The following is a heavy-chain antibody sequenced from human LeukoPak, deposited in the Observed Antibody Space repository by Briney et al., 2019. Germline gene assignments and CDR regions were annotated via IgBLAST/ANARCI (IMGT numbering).Heavy chain of an antibody. V-gene: IGHV3-9*01. Sequence: PGGSLRLSCAASGFTFDDYAMHWVQQAPGKGLEWVSGISWNSGRIGYADSVKGRFTISRDNAKNSLYLQMNSLRAEDTALYYCAKDTPYSGSYFEYFHYWGQGTLVTVSS. CDR2: ISWNSGRI. J-gene: IGHJ1*01. D-gene: IGHD1-26*01. CDR3: AKDTPYSGSYFEYFHY. CDR1: GFTFDDYA.